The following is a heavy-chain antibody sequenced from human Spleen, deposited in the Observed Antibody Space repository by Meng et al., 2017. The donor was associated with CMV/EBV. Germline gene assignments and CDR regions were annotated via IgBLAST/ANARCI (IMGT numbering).Heavy chain of an antibody. CDR1: GFGLSTFA. J-gene: IGHJ4*02. CDR3: ARDLRRWLQFGFYFDY. Sequence: GESLKISCADSGFGLSTFAMSWVRQAPGKGLEWVSSISSSSSYIYYADSVKGRFTISRDNAKNSLYLQMNSLRAEDTAVYYCARDLRRWLQFGFYFDYWGQGTLVTVSS. V-gene: IGHV3-21*01. D-gene: IGHD5-24*01. CDR2: ISSSSSYI.